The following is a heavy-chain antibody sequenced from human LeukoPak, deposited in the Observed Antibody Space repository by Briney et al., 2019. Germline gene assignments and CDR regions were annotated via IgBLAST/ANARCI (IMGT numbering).Heavy chain of an antibody. V-gene: IGHV3-23*01. J-gene: IGHJ3*02. CDR1: GFSVSRNY. Sequence: GGSLRLSCAASGFSVSRNYMSWVRQAPGKGLEWVSAISGSGGSTYYADSVKGRFTISRDNSKNTLYLQVNSLRAEDTAVYYCAKDLAGYCGGDCYSAFDIWGQGTMVTVSS. CDR2: ISGSGGST. CDR3: AKDLAGYCGGDCYSAFDI. D-gene: IGHD2-21*01.